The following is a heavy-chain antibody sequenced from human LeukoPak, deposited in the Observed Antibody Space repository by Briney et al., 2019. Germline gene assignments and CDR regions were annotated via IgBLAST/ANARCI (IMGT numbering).Heavy chain of an antibody. CDR1: GGSFSGYY. D-gene: IGHD6-13*01. Sequence: SETLSLTCAVYGGSFSGYYWSWIRQPPGKGLEWIGEINHSGSTNYNPSLKSRVTISVDTSKNQFSLKLSSVTAADTAVYYCARVKNRIAAAGTGWFDPWGQGTLVTVSS. CDR2: INHSGST. J-gene: IGHJ5*02. CDR3: ARVKNRIAAAGTGWFDP. V-gene: IGHV4-34*01.